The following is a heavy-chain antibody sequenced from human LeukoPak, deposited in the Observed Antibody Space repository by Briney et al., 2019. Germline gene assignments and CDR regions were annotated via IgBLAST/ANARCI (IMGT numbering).Heavy chain of an antibody. D-gene: IGHD3-3*01. J-gene: IGHJ4*02. CDR3: ATHTIFGVVTYAFHI. Sequence: ASVKVSCKVSGYTGIELSMHWVRQAPGKGLEWMGGFDPEDGETIYAQKFQGRVTMTEDTSTDTAYMELSSLTSEDTAVYYCATHTIFGVVTYAFHIWGQGTLVIVSS. V-gene: IGHV1-24*01. CDR1: GYTGIELS. CDR2: FDPEDGET.